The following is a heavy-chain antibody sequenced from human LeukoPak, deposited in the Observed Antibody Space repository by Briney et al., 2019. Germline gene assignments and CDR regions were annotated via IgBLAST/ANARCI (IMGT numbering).Heavy chain of an antibody. CDR2: ISWNSGSI. V-gene: IGHV3-9*01. D-gene: IGHD2-2*01. CDR1: GFTFDDYA. CDR3: ASTSPPFDY. Sequence: GGSLRLSCAASGFTFDDYAMHWVRQAPGKGLEWVSGISWNSGSIGYADSVKGRFTISRDNAKNSLYLQMNSLRDEDTAVYYCASTSPPFDYWGQGTLVTVSS. J-gene: IGHJ4*02.